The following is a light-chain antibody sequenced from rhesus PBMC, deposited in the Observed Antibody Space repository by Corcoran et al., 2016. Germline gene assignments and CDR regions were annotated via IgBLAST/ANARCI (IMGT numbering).Light chain of an antibody. CDR2: EAS. CDR1: QGITND. J-gene: IGKJ3*01. V-gene: IGKV1-25*01. CDR3: QHYYRTPFT. Sequence: DIQMTQSPSSLSASVGDRVTITCRASQGITNDLAWYQQKPGETPKLLIYEASSLQSGIPSRFSGSGSGTDFTLTISSLQSEDVATYYCQHYYRTPFTFGPGTKLDIK.